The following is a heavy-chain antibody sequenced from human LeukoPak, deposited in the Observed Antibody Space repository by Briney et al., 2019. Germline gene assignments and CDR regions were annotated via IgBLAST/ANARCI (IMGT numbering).Heavy chain of an antibody. CDR1: GFTFRSYG. CDR2: MWYDGRKK. CDR3: ARDPTTVTTGVLGY. J-gene: IGHJ4*01. V-gene: IGHV3-33*01. Sequence: GGSLRLSCAASGFTFRSYGMHWVRQAPGKGLEWVAVMWYDGRKKDYADSVKGRFIISRVNSKNTVYLQMNSLRADDTAVYYCARDPTTVTTGVLGYWGQGTLVTVSS. D-gene: IGHD4-17*01.